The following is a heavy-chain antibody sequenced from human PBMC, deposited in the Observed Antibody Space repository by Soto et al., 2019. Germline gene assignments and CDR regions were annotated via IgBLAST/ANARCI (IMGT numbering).Heavy chain of an antibody. CDR3: ARRPPRYSSSSQHYPYSMDV. J-gene: IGHJ6*04. CDR1: GGSISSYY. CDR2: IYYSGST. D-gene: IGHD6-6*01. Sequence: TLSLTCTVSGGSISSYYWSWIRQPPGKGLEWIGYIYYSGSTNYNPSLKSRVTISVDTSKNQFSLKLSSVTAADTAVYYCARRPPRYSSSSQHYPYSMDVWGKGTKVTVSS. V-gene: IGHV4-59*08.